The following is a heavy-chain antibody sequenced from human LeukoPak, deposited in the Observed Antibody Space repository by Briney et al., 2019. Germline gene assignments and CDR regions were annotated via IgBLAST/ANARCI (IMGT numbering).Heavy chain of an antibody. CDR2: ISSSSSTI. Sequence: PGGSLRLSCAASGFTFSSYSMNWVRQAPGKGLEWVSYISSSSSTIYYADSVKGRFTISRDNSKNTLYLQVNSLRVEDTAVYYCAKVRWDNSGWYYSDSWGQGTLVTVSS. J-gene: IGHJ4*02. V-gene: IGHV3-48*01. CDR3: AKVRWDNSGWYYSDS. D-gene: IGHD6-19*01. CDR1: GFTFSSYS.